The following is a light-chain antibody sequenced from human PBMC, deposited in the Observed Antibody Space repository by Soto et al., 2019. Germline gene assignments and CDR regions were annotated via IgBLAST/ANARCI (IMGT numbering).Light chain of an antibody. CDR3: SSYTTSYFYV. CDR1: NSDIGIYDF. Sequence: QSVLTQPASVSGTPGQSITISCTGSNSDIGIYDFVSWYQHHPGKAPKLIVSEVSHRPSGVSNRFSGSKSGNTASLTISGLQSEDEADYYCSSYTTSYFYVFGPGTKLTVL. V-gene: IGLV2-14*01. J-gene: IGLJ1*01. CDR2: EVS.